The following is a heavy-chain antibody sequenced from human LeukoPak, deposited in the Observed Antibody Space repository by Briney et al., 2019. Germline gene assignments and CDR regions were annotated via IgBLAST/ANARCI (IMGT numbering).Heavy chain of an antibody. D-gene: IGHD6-13*01. CDR3: ARAWYSSSWPFDY. V-gene: IGHV4-4*07. CDR1: GDSISSFY. CDR2: IYTSGST. Sequence: SETLSLTCTVSGDSISSFYWNWIRQPAGKGLEWIGRIYTSGSTYYNPSLKSRVTISVDRSKNQFSLKLSSVTAADTAVYYCARAWYSSSWPFDYWGQGTLVTVSS. J-gene: IGHJ4*02.